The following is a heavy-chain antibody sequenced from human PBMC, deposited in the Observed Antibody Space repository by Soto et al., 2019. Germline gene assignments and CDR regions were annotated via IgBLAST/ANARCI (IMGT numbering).Heavy chain of an antibody. D-gene: IGHD5-12*01. CDR1: GGTFSSYA. J-gene: IGHJ4*02. V-gene: IGHV1-69*13. Sequence: VASVKVSCKASGGTFSSYAISWVRQAPGQGLEWMGGIIPIFGTANYAQKFQGRVTITADESTSTAYMELSSLRSEDTAVYYCARGCQGYNCDWGQGTLVTVSS. CDR2: IIPIFGTA. CDR3: ARGCQGYNCD.